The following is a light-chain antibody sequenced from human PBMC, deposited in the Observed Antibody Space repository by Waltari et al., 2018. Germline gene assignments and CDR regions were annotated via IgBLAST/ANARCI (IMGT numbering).Light chain of an antibody. Sequence: EIVLTQSPGTLSLSPGERATLSCRASQIVGTDYLAWYQQKPGQAPGLLIYDSFTRASGVADRFSGSGSGTDFTLTISRLEPEDFAVYFCQLYDPSPLYTFGQGTKLEI. CDR3: QLYDPSPLYT. J-gene: IGKJ2*01. CDR2: DSF. V-gene: IGKV3-20*01. CDR1: QIVGTDY.